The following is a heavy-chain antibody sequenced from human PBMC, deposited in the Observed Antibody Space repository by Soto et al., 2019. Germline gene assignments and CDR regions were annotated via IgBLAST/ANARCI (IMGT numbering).Heavy chain of an antibody. CDR3: ARGLRWGKEFDY. CDR1: GFTFSSYW. Sequence: RRLSCAAPGFTFSSYWMSWVRQAPGKGLEWGANIKQDGSEKYYVDSVKGRFTISRDNAKNSLYLQMNSLRAEDTAVYYCARGLRWGKEFDYWGQGXLVTVSS. CDR2: IKQDGSEK. J-gene: IGHJ4*02. V-gene: IGHV3-7*03. D-gene: IGHD3-16*01.